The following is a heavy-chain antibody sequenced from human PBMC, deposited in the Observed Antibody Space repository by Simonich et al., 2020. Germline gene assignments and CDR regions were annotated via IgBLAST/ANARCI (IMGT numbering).Heavy chain of an antibody. D-gene: IGHD2-15*01. Sequence: QVQLVQSGAEVKKPGSSVKVSCKASGGTFSSYAISWVRQAPGQGLEWLGEINPILGIANYAKKFQGRVTITADKSTSTAYMELSSLRSEDTAVYYCARGGLADRRIVYYYYMDVWGKGTTVTVSS. CDR1: GGTFSSYA. CDR3: ARGGLADRRIVYYYYMDV. CDR2: INPILGIA. J-gene: IGHJ6*03. V-gene: IGHV1-69*09.